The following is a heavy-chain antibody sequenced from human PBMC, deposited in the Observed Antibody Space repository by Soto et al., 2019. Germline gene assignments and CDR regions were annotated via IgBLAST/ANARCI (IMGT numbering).Heavy chain of an antibody. D-gene: IGHD3-22*01. CDR1: GFTFSSYA. V-gene: IGHV3-30-3*01. Sequence: PGGSLRLSCAASGFTFSSYAMHWVRQAPGKGLEWLVVISYDGTNKYYADSVKGRFTISRDNSKDTLYLQMNSLRAEDTAVYYCARAMYYYDSSSNRPVGYFQHWGQGTLVTVSS. CDR3: ARAMYYYDSSSNRPVGYFQH. J-gene: IGHJ1*01. CDR2: ISYDGTNK.